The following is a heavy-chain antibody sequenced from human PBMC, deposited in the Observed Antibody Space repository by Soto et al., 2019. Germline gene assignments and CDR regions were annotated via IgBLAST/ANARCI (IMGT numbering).Heavy chain of an antibody. Sequence: QAHLEQSGAEVKRPGASVKVSCKASGYTFSDFDINWLRQASGQGLEWMGWMNDKSGDTFFAKRFQGKFNMTWDTSLSTAYMEVGSLTSDDTAMYYCARGNPFNYAGFDVWGQGTTVAVSS. CDR3: ARGNPFNYAGFDV. J-gene: IGHJ6*02. CDR2: MNDKSGDT. V-gene: IGHV1-8*01. D-gene: IGHD3-16*01. CDR1: GYTFSDFD.